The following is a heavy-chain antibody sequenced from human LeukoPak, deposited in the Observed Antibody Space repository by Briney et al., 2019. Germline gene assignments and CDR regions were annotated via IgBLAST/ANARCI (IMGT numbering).Heavy chain of an antibody. CDR3: ARLRGFSLYYMDV. CDR1: GYSFTSYW. CDR2: IYPGDSDT. D-gene: IGHD3-10*01. Sequence: GESLKISCKGPGYSFTSYWIGWVRQMPGKGLEWRGIIYPGDSDTRYSPSFQGQVTISADKSISTAYLQWSSLKASDTAMYYCARLRGFSLYYMDVWGKGPTVTVSS. J-gene: IGHJ6*03. V-gene: IGHV5-51*01.